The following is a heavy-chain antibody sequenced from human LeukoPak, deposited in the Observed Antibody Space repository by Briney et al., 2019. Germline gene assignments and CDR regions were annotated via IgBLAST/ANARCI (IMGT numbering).Heavy chain of an antibody. CDR1: AFTFSRYW. J-gene: IGHJ5*02. D-gene: IGHD3-10*01. Sequence: GGSLRLSCAASAFTFSRYWMHWVRHTPGEGLVWASRISSDGTTTTYADSVKGRFTISRDNARNTLYLQMNSLRAEDTAVYYCARFAYDSGSLSWGQGALVTVSS. V-gene: IGHV3-74*01. CDR3: ARFAYDSGSLS. CDR2: ISSDGTTT.